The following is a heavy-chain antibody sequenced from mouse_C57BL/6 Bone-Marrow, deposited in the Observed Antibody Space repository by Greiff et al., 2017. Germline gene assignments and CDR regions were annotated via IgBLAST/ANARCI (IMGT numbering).Heavy chain of an antibody. V-gene: IGHV1-55*01. D-gene: IGHD2-4*01. J-gene: IGHJ3*01. Sequence: QVQLQQPGAELVKPGASVKMSCKASGYTFTSYWITWVKQRPGQGLEWIGDIYPGSGSTNYNEKFKSKATVTVDTSSSTAYMQLRSLTSEDSAVYYCAWDYGAWFAYWGQGTLVTVSA. CDR2: IYPGSGST. CDR3: AWDYGAWFAY. CDR1: GYTFTSYW.